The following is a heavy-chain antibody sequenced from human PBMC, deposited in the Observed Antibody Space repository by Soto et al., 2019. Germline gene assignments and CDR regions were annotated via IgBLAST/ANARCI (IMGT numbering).Heavy chain of an antibody. CDR2: MNPNSGNT. D-gene: IGHD3-3*01. J-gene: IGHJ6*02. Sequence: ASVNVSCKASGYTFTSYDINWVRQATGQGLEWMGWMNPNSGNTGYAQKFQGRVTMTRNTSISTAYMELSSLRSEDTAVYYCARSYYDFASGYYYGMDVWGQGTTVTVSS. V-gene: IGHV1-8*01. CDR1: GYTFTSYD. CDR3: ARSYYDFASGYYYGMDV.